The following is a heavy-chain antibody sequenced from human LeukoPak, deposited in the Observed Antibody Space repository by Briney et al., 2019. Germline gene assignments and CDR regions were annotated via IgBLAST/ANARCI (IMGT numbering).Heavy chain of an antibody. CDR1: GFTFSSYV. CDR2: ISGSGVNT. D-gene: IGHD3-22*01. V-gene: IGHV3-23*01. J-gene: IGHJ5*02. Sequence: GGSLRLSCAASGFTFSSYVMTWVRQAPGKGLEWVSAISGSGVNTDYADSVKGRFTISRDNSKNTLYLQMNSLRAEDTAVYYCARDLGQYYDTSDNWFDPWGQGTLVTVSS. CDR3: ARDLGQYYDTSDNWFDP.